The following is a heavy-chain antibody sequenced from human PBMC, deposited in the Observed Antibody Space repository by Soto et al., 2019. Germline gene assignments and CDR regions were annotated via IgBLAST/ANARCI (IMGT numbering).Heavy chain of an antibody. CDR1: GSSFSSGD. V-gene: IGHV3-13*01. D-gene: IGHD3-22*01. Sequence: GVSLLPSSSSSGSSFSSGDIHWVRQSAGYVLEWVSAIGTAGDTYYPGSVKGRFTISRENAKNSLYLQMNSLRAGDTAVYYCARARNYYDSSGYTYYFDYWGQGTLVTVSS. CDR3: ARARNYYDSSGYTYYFDY. CDR2: IGTAGDT. J-gene: IGHJ4*02.